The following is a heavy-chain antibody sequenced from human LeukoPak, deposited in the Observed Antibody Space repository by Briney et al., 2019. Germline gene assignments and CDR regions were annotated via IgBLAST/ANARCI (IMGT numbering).Heavy chain of an antibody. D-gene: IGHD3-10*01. V-gene: IGHV3-66*01. CDR2: IYSGGST. CDR3: ARDSKEDTYYYGSGSSSLDY. Sequence: GGSLRLSCAASGFTVSSNYMSWVRQAPGKGLEWVSVIYSGGSTYYADSVKGRFTISRDNSKNTLYLQMNSLRAEHTAVYYCARDSKEDTYYYGSGSSSLDYWGQGTLVTVSS. CDR1: GFTVSSNY. J-gene: IGHJ4*02.